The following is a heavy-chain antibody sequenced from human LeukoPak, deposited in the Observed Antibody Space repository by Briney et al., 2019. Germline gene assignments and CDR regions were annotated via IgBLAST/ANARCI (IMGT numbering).Heavy chain of an antibody. V-gene: IGHV6-1*01. J-gene: IGHJ4*02. CDR1: GDTVSSNSAA. CDR2: TYYRSKWFY. CDR3: ARQMGGFDY. D-gene: IGHD1-26*01. Sequence: SQTLSLTCAISGDTVSSNSAAWTWIRQSPSRGLEWLGSTYYRSKWFYDYAVSVKSPITINPDTSKNQFSLQLDSVTAEDTAVYYCARQMGGFDYWGQGTLVTVSS.